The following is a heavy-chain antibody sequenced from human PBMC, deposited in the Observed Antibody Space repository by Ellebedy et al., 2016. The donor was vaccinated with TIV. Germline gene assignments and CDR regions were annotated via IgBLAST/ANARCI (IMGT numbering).Heavy chain of an antibody. CDR3: ARGGSSNWYEAFDF. CDR2: INPNSGDT. CDR1: GYTFTDYY. V-gene: IGHV1-2*04. D-gene: IGHD6-13*01. Sequence: AASVQVSCKASGYTFTDYYLHWVRQAPGPGLEWLGWINPNSGDTNFSQKFQGWVTLTRDTTITTAYMELSSLTSDDTATAVFYCARGGSSNWYEAFDFWGQGTLVTASS. J-gene: IGHJ4*02.